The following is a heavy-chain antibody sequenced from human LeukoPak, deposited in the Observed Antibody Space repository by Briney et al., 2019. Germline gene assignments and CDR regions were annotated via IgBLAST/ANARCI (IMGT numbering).Heavy chain of an antibody. D-gene: IGHD6-13*01. V-gene: IGHV1-2*04. Sequence: ASVEVSCKASGYAFTGYYMHWVRQAPGQGLEWMGWINPNSSGTNYAQKFQGWVTMTRDTSISTAYMELSRLRSDDTAVYYCARVSFGQQPREEYFQHWGQGTLVTVSS. CDR1: GYAFTGYY. CDR3: ARVSFGQQPREEYFQH. CDR2: INPNSSGT. J-gene: IGHJ1*01.